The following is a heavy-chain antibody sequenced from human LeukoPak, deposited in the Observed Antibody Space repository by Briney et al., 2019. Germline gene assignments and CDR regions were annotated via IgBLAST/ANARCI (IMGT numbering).Heavy chain of an antibody. Sequence: GGSLRLSCAPSVFTLSSDWVSTVRQAPGKGLEWVANIKKDGREKYYVDSVKGRFTISRDNAKNSLYLKMNSLRAEDTAVYYCARGYYYDSSGYYYAGDDDAFDIWGQGTMVTVSS. CDR3: ARGYYYDSSGYYYAGDDDAFDI. D-gene: IGHD3-22*01. V-gene: IGHV3-7*01. J-gene: IGHJ3*02. CDR1: VFTLSSDW. CDR2: IKKDGREK.